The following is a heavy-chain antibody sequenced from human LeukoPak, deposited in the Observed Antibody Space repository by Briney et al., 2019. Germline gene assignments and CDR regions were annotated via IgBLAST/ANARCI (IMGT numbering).Heavy chain of an antibody. CDR2: IYYSGST. D-gene: IGHD6-19*01. CDR1: GGSISSYY. J-gene: IGHJ5*02. V-gene: IGHV4-59*01. Sequence: SETLSLTCTVSGGSISSYYWSWIRQPPGKGLEWIGYIYYSGSTNYNPSLKGRVTISVDTSKNQFSLKLSSVTAADTAVYYCARGPYSSGWYYWFDPWGQGTLVTVSS. CDR3: ARGPYSSGWYYWFDP.